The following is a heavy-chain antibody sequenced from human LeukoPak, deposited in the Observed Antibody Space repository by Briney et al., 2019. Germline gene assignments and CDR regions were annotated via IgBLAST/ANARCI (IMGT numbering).Heavy chain of an antibody. Sequence: GGSLRLSCAASEFTFSSYAMSWVRQAPGKGLEWVSVISGSGGYTYYADSVNGRFTISRDSSKNILNPQMNSLRVEDTAIYYCAKVQSTVMTTSSVDYWGQGTQVTVSS. V-gene: IGHV3-23*01. CDR3: AKVQSTVMTTSSVDY. CDR2: ISGSGGYT. CDR1: EFTFSSYA. J-gene: IGHJ4*02. D-gene: IGHD4-17*01.